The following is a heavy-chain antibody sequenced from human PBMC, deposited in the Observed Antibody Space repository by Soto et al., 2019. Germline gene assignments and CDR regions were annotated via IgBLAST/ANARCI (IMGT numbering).Heavy chain of an antibody. CDR1: GFTFSGYW. V-gene: IGHV3-7*01. D-gene: IGHD2-21*01. CDR2: IKTDGSEK. Sequence: EVQLVESGGGLVQPGGSLRLSCAASGFTFSGYWMSWVRKAPGKGLEWVANIKTDGSEKYYVDSVKGRFTISRDNAKSSLYLQMNSLRAEDTAVYHCARGGIIGGRFNPWGQGTLVTVSS. CDR3: ARGGIIGGRFNP. J-gene: IGHJ5*02.